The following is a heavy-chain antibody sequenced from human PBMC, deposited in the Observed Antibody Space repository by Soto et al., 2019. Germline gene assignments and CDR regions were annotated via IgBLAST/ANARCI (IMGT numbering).Heavy chain of an antibody. J-gene: IGHJ6*02. Sequence: QVQLVQSGAEVKNPGASVKVSCKASGYSFTRYGIGWARQAPGPGLEWMGWINAYNGNTNYAQNLQGRPTLTTDTSTTTAYMELRSLRSNDTAIYYCAMVDVDVTPSPQDVWGQGTTVTVSS. CDR2: INAYNGNT. D-gene: IGHD2-2*03. CDR3: AMVDVDVTPSPQDV. V-gene: IGHV1-18*01. CDR1: GYSFTRYG.